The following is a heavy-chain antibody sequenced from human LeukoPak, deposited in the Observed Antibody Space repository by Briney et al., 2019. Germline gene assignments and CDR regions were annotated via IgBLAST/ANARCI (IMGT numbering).Heavy chain of an antibody. J-gene: IGHJ4*02. CDR1: GGTFSSYA. V-gene: IGHV1-69*13. Sequence: SVKVSCKASGGTFSSYAISWVRQVPRQGLEWMGGIIPIFGTANYAQKFQGRVTITADESTSTAYMELSSLRSEDTAVYYCARDAPPSSWDPFDYWGQGTLVTVSS. D-gene: IGHD6-13*01. CDR2: IIPIFGTA. CDR3: ARDAPPSSWDPFDY.